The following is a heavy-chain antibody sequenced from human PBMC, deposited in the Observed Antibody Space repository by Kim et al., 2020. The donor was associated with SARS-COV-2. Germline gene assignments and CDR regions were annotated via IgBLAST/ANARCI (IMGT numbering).Heavy chain of an antibody. CDR2: TYYRSKWYN. D-gene: IGHD6-6*01. J-gene: IGHJ3*02. CDR1: GDGLSSNSAS. CDR3: ARGRPGTFDI. V-gene: IGHV6-1*01. Sequence: SQTLSLTCGISGDGLSSNSASWNWIRQSPSRGLEWLGRTYYRSKWYNDYAVSVKSRITINPDTSKSQFCLQLNSVTPEDTAVYYCARGRPGTFDIWGQGTMVTISS.